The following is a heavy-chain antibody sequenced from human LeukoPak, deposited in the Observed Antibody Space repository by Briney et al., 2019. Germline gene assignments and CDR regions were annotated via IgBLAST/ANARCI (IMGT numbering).Heavy chain of an antibody. CDR1: GGSFGGDA. Sequence: GASVKVSCKVSGGSFGGDAITWVRQAPGQGLECVGRIVPFRDIINYPQKFRDRVTVTADKSMTTAYMELSSLTSDDTAVYYCARGPYDGTYYFNYWGQGTLVIVSS. CDR2: IVPFRDII. J-gene: IGHJ4*02. CDR3: ARGPYDGTYYFNY. V-gene: IGHV1-69*04. D-gene: IGHD3-16*01.